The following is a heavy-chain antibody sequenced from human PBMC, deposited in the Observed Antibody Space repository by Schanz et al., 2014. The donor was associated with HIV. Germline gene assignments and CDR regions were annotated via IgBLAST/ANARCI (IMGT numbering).Heavy chain of an antibody. CDR1: GFTFSSYD. Sequence: QVQLVESGGGVVQPGRSLRLSCAASGFTFSSYDMNWVRQAPGKGLEWVAVIWFDGSNKYYADSVKGRFTISRDNSKNTLYLQMNSLRAEDTAVYYCALSRPSGYGGSWYFDLWGRGTLVAVSS. J-gene: IGHJ2*01. D-gene: IGHD2-15*01. V-gene: IGHV3-33*08. CDR3: ALSRPSGYGGSWYFDL. CDR2: IWFDGSNK.